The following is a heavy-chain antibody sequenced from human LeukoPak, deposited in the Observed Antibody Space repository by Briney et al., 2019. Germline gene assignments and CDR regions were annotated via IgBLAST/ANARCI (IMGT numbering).Heavy chain of an antibody. J-gene: IGHJ4*02. CDR2: IIPIFGTA. V-gene: IGHV1-69*05. D-gene: IGHD3-22*01. CDR1: GGTFSSYA. Sequence: ASVKVSCKASGGTFSSYAISWVRQAPGQGLEWMGGIIPIFGTANYAQKFQGRVTITTDESTSTAYMELSSLRSEDTAVYYCATWRDYYYDGSGSHMDFDYWGQGTLVTVSS. CDR3: ATWRDYYYDGSGSHMDFDY.